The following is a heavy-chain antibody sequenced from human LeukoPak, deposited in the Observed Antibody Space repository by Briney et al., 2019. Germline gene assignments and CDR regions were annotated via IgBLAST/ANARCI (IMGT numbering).Heavy chain of an antibody. Sequence: GSSVKVSCKASGGTFSSYAITWVRQAPGQGLEWMGWISAYNGNTNYAQKLQGRVTMTTDTSTSTAYMELRSLRSDDTAVYYCARDGNIVVVPAIDYWGQGTLVTVSS. V-gene: IGHV1-18*01. D-gene: IGHD2-2*01. CDR2: ISAYNGNT. J-gene: IGHJ4*02. CDR3: ARDGNIVVVPAIDY. CDR1: GGTFSSYA.